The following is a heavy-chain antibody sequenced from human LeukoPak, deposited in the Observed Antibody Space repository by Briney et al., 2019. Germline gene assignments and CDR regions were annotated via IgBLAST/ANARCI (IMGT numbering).Heavy chain of an antibody. V-gene: IGHV1-69*06. D-gene: IGHD6-19*01. CDR1: GGTFSSYA. CDR3: ATYRAVAGSSLGGPALGY. J-gene: IGHJ4*02. Sequence: SVKVSCKASGGTFSSYAISWVRQAPGQGLEWMGGIIPIFGTANYAQKFQGRVTMTEDTSTDTAYMELSSLRSEDTAVYYCATYRAVAGSSLGGPALGYWGQGTLVTVSS. CDR2: IIPIFGTA.